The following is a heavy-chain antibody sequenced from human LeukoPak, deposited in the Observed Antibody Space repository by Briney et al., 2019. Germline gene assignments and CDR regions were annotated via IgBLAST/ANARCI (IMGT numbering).Heavy chain of an antibody. CDR3: ARLPLYYDSSGYQD. Sequence: SETLSLTCAVSGYSISSGYYWGWIRQPPGKGLEWIGSIYHSGSTYYNPSLKSRVTISVDTSKNQLSLKLSSVTAADTAVYYCARLPLYYDSSGYQDWGQGTLVTVSS. D-gene: IGHD3-22*01. CDR1: GYSISSGYY. CDR2: IYHSGST. V-gene: IGHV4-38-2*01. J-gene: IGHJ4*02.